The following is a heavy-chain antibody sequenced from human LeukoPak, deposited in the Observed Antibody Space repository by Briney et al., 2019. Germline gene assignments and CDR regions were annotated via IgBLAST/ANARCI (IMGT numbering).Heavy chain of an antibody. CDR1: GGSISSGGYY. CDR2: IYYSGSA. CDR3: ARDIKAASDAFDI. V-gene: IGHV4-31*03. Sequence: SETLSFTCTVSGGSISSGGYYWSWIRQHPGKGLEWIGYIYYSGSAYYNPSLKSRVTISVDTSKNQFSLKLSSVTAADTAVYYCARDIKAASDAFDIWGQETMVTVSS. D-gene: IGHD2-15*01. J-gene: IGHJ3*02.